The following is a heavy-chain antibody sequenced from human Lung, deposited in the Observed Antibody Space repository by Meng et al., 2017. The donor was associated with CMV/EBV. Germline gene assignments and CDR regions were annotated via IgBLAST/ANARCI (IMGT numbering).Heavy chain of an antibody. CDR2: ISTNTGTP. CDR1: GYTFRTNT. CDR3: ARGGNFDP. V-gene: IGHV7-4-1*02. Sequence: QVPLVRSGSELRKPGASVNVFCKASGYTFRTNTRHWVRQAQGRGLEWMGCISTNTGTPTYTQGFTGRFVFSLDTSVSTAYLQISSLKAEDTAVYYCARGGNFDPWGQGTLVTVSS. D-gene: IGHD2/OR15-2a*01. J-gene: IGHJ5*02.